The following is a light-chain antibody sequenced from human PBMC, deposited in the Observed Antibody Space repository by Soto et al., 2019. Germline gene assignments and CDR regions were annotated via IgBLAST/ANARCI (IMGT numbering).Light chain of an antibody. CDR1: QGISNY. Sequence: DIQMTQSPSSLSASVGDRVTITCRASQGISNYLNWYQQKSGKAPKLLIYDASDLETGVPSRFSGSGSGTDFTFTINSLQPEDIATYYCQQYDNLPLTFGGGTKVDIK. CDR3: QQYDNLPLT. CDR2: DAS. V-gene: IGKV1-33*01. J-gene: IGKJ4*01.